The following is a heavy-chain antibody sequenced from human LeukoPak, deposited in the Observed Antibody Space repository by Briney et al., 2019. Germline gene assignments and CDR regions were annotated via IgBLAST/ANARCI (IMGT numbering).Heavy chain of an antibody. Sequence: GADLKISCKASGSAFTSYWIGGGRQMHGKGLHWIGSIYPGDSYPRYSPSFQGQVTISADKSINPAYLQWSSLKASDTAIYYCARAAVLDYWAQGTLVTVSS. CDR2: IYPGDSYP. V-gene: IGHV5-51*01. CDR1: GSAFTSYW. J-gene: IGHJ4*02. CDR3: ARAAVLDY. D-gene: IGHD2-15*01.